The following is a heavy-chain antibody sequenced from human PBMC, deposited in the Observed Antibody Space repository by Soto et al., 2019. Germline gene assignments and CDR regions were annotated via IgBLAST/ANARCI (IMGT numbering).Heavy chain of an antibody. V-gene: IGHV3-33*01. D-gene: IGHD1-26*01. J-gene: IGHJ3*02. CDR1: GFTFSSYG. CDR2: IWYDGSNK. Sequence: GGSLRLSCAASGFTFSSYGMHWVRQAPGKGLEWVAVIWYDGSNKYYADSVKGRFTISRDNSKNTLYLQMNSLRAEDTAVYYCARERVGHDSQGAFDIWGQGTMVTVSS. CDR3: ARERVGHDSQGAFDI.